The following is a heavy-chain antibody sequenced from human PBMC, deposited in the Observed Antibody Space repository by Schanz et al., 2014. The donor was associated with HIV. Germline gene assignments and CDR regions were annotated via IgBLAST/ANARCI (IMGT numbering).Heavy chain of an antibody. CDR3: AKDMVPGDITGAYYYYGVDV. J-gene: IGHJ6*02. V-gene: IGHV3-23*04. CDR1: GFTFSDHY. Sequence: EQLVESGGGLVKPGGSLRLSCAASGFTFSDHYMSWIREAPGKGLECVSSIDNNGGRTYYADSVKGRFTISRDNSKYTLYLQMNSLRVEDTAVYYCAKDMVPGDITGAYYYYGVDVWGQGTTVTVSS. D-gene: IGHD2-2*01. CDR2: IDNNGGRT.